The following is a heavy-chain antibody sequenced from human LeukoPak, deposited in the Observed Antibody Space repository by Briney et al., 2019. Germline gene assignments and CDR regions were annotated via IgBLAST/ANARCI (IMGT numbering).Heavy chain of an antibody. CDR3: ARTQPNDYGDSLYYFDY. V-gene: IGHV1-69*05. Sequence: ASVKVSCKASGGTFSSYAISWVRQAPGQGLEWMGGIIPIFGTANYAQKFQGRVTITTDESTSTAYIELSSLRSEDTAVYYCARTQPNDYGDSLYYFDYWGQGTLVTVSS. CDR2: IIPIFGTA. D-gene: IGHD4-17*01. CDR1: GGTFSSYA. J-gene: IGHJ4*02.